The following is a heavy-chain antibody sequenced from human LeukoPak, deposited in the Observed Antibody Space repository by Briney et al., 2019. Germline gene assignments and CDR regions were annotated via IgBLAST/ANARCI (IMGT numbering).Heavy chain of an antibody. CDR3: ARGRSTKYSGSYDAFDI. D-gene: IGHD1-26*01. J-gene: IGHJ3*02. Sequence: GGSLRLSCAASGFTFSSYGMHWVRQAPGKGLEWVAVIWYDGSNKYYADSVKGRFTISRDNSKNTLYLQMNSLRAEDTAVYYCARGRSTKYSGSYDAFDIWGQGTMVTVSS. V-gene: IGHV3-33*01. CDR1: GFTFSSYG. CDR2: IWYDGSNK.